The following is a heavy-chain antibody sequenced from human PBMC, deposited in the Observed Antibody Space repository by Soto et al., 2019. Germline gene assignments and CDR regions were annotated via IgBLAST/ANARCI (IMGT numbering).Heavy chain of an antibody. D-gene: IGHD6-13*01. CDR3: ASDGQIGGYLGDAFDI. CDR1: GFTFSSYW. Sequence: EVQLVESGGGLVQPGGSLRLSCAASGFTFSSYWMSWVRQAPGKGLEWVANIKQDGSEKYYVDSVKGRFTISRDNAKNSLYLQMNSLTAEDTAVYYCASDGQIGGYLGDAFDIWGQGTMVTVSS. V-gene: IGHV3-7*01. CDR2: IKQDGSEK. J-gene: IGHJ3*02.